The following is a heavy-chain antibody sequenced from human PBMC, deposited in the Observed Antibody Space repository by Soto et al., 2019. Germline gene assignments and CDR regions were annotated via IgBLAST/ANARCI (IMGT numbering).Heavy chain of an antibody. CDR3: AKGSGLYDYIWGSYRSPNFDY. J-gene: IGHJ4*02. D-gene: IGHD3-16*02. CDR2: ISGSGGST. Sequence: GGSLRLSCAASGFTFSSYAMSWVRQAPGKGLEWVSAISGSGGSTYYADSVKGRFTISRDNSKNTLYLQMNSLRAEDTAVYYCAKGSGLYDYIWGSYRSPNFDYWGQGTLVTVSS. CDR1: GFTFSSYA. V-gene: IGHV3-23*01.